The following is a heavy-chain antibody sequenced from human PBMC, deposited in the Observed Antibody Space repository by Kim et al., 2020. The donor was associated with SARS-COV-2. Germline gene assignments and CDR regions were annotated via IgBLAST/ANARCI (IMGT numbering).Heavy chain of an antibody. Sequence: ASVKVSCKASGYTFTSYYMHWVRQAPGQGLEWMGIINPSGGSTSYAQKFQGRVTMTRDTSTSTVYMELSSLRSEDTAVYYCARDQKAAAGGFSGMDVWGQGTTVTVSS. CDR2: INPSGGST. CDR3: ARDQKAAAGGFSGMDV. CDR1: GYTFTSYY. V-gene: IGHV1-46*01. J-gene: IGHJ6*02. D-gene: IGHD6-13*01.